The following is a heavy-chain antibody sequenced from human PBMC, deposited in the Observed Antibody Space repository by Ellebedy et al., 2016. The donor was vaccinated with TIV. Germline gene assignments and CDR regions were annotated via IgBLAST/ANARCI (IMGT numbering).Heavy chain of an antibody. J-gene: IGHJ4*02. CDR3: ARDGAVTTVFDY. D-gene: IGHD4-17*01. V-gene: IGHV1-2*04. Sequence: AASVKVSCKASGYTFTDYYIHWVRQAPGQGFEWMGWINPNSSGTNYAQKFQGWVTMTRDTSISTAYMELSRLRSDDTAVYYCARDGAVTTVFDYWGQGTLVTVSS. CDR1: GYTFTDYY. CDR2: INPNSSGT.